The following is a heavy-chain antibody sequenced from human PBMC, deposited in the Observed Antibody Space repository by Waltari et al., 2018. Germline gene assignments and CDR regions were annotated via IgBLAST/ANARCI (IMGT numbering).Heavy chain of an antibody. J-gene: IGHJ6*02. Sequence: QVQLVESGGGVVQPGRSLRPSCAASDFTFSSYAMHWVRQAPGKGLEWVAVISYNERNIYYVDSVKGRFTISRDNSQKMLYLQMNSLRAEDTAVYYCARDYCDRTNCHGMDVWGRGTTVTVSS. CDR1: DFTFSSYA. CDR2: ISYNERNI. CDR3: ARDYCDRTNCHGMDV. V-gene: IGHV3-30*04. D-gene: IGHD3-22*01.